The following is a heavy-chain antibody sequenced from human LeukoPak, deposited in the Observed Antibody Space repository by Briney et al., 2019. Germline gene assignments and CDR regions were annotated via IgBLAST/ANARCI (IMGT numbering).Heavy chain of an antibody. CDR3: ARVRSYNWFDP. J-gene: IGHJ5*02. V-gene: IGHV3-9*01. CDR2: ISWNSGSI. Sequence: GGSLRLSCAASGFTFDDYAMHWVRQAPGKGLEWVSGISWNSGSIGYADSVKGRFTISRDNAKNSLYLQMNSLRAEDTALYYCARVRSYNWFDPWGQGTLVTVSS. CDR1: GFTFDDYA.